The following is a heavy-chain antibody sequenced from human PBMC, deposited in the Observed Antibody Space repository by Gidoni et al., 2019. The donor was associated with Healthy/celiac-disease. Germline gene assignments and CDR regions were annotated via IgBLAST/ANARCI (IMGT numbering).Heavy chain of an antibody. CDR3: ARHWKTMIVVVINDVFDY. CDR2: IYYSGST. D-gene: IGHD3-22*01. Sequence: QLQLQESGPGLVKPSETLSLTCTVAGGAISSSSYYWGWIRQPPGKGLEWIGSIYYSGSTYYNPSLKSRVTISVDTSKNQFSLKLSSVTAADTAVYYCARHWKTMIVVVINDVFDYWGQGTLVTVSS. J-gene: IGHJ4*02. CDR1: GGAISSSSYY. V-gene: IGHV4-39*01.